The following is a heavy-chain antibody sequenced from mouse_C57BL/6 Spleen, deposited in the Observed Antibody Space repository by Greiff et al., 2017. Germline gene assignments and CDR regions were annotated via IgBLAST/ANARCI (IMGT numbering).Heavy chain of an antibody. CDR2: IDPENGDT. J-gene: IGHJ2*01. V-gene: IGHV14-4*01. CDR3: TTEGY. CDR1: GFNIKDDY. Sequence: EVQLVESGAELVRPGASVTLSCTASGFNIKDDYMHWVKQRPEQGLEWIGWIDPENGDTKYASKFQGKATITAHTSSNTAYLQLSSLTSEDTAVYYCTTEGYWGQGTTLTVSS.